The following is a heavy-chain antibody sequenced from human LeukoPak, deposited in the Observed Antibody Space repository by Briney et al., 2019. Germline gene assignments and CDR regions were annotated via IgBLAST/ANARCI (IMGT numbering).Heavy chain of an antibody. CDR1: GFTFSSYS. CDR3: ARGGEPAGFDI. CDR2: ISSSSSHI. Sequence: PGGSLRLSCAASGFTFSSYSMNWVRQAPGKGLEWVSSISSSSSHIYYADSVKGRFTISRDNAKNSLYLQMNSLRAEDTAVYYCARGGEPAGFDIWGQGTMVTVSS. D-gene: IGHD1-14*01. V-gene: IGHV3-21*01. J-gene: IGHJ3*02.